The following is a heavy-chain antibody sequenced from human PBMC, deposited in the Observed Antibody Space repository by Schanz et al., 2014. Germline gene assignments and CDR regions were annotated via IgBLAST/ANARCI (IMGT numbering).Heavy chain of an antibody. D-gene: IGHD4-17*01. J-gene: IGHJ4*02. CDR2: IWNNGVTK. CDR1: GFTFSSYG. CDR3: ARPRFDYGEVDY. Sequence: QVQLVESGGGVVQPGRSLRLSCAASGFTFSSYGIHWFRQPAGKGLEWVAVIWNNGVTKYYADSVRGRFTISRDRFQNTLYLRMSSLRAEDTAVYYCARPRFDYGEVDYWGQGTLGTVSS. V-gene: IGHV3-33*01.